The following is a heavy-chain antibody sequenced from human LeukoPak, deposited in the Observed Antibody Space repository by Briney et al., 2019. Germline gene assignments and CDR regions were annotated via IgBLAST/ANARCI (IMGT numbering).Heavy chain of an antibody. CDR1: GFALRSSA. D-gene: IGHD2-8*01. V-gene: IGHV3-23*01. CDR3: AKELYGNPSGY. Sequence: GGSLRLSCAASGFALRSSAMSWVRQAPGKGLEWVSAISGDGGTISYAASVRGRFTISRDNAKNTLFLQMSSLRAGDTALYYCAKELYGNPSGYWGQGTRVTVSS. CDR2: ISGDGGTI. J-gene: IGHJ4*02.